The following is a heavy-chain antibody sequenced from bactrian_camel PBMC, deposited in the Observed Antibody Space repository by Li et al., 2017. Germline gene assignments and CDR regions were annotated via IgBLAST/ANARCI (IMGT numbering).Heavy chain of an antibody. V-gene: IGHV3S54*01. D-gene: IGHD1*01. J-gene: IGHJ4*01. CDR1: GNRNRRNC. CDR2: QYSGHSGGGNSP. CDR3: ALGGSASGWTALSAAAFQY. Sequence: VQLVESGGDSVQPGESLSLSCVASGNRNRRNCMGWFRQAPGKEREGIATQYSGHSGGGNSPYYADSVRGRFTISRDNAKNILYLQMNSLKDEDTAVYYCALGGSASGWTALSAAAFQYWGQGTQVTV.